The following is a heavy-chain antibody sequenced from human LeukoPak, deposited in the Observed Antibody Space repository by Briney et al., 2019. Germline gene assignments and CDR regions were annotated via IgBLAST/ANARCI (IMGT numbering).Heavy chain of an antibody. V-gene: IGHV3-30-3*01. D-gene: IGHD2-15*01. CDR2: ISYDGSNE. Sequence: GGSLRLSCAASGFTFSNYAMHWVRQAPGKGLEWVAVISYDGSNEYYADSVKGRFTISRGNSKNTLYLQMNSLRTEDTAVYYCARGTTAQVVVVAATFPLDYWGQGTLVTVSS. CDR3: ARGTTAQVVVVAATFPLDY. CDR1: GFTFSNYA. J-gene: IGHJ4*02.